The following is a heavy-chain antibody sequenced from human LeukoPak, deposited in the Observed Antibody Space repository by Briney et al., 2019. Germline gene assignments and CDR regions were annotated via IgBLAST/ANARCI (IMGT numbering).Heavy chain of an antibody. CDR1: GYSFTSYW. J-gene: IGHJ4*02. Sequence: GESLNISCKGSGYSFTSYWIGWVRQMPGKGLEWMGIIYPGDSDTRYSPSFQGQVTISADKSISTAYLQWSSLKASDTAMYYCARTGYCSSTSCPIDYWGQGTLVTVSS. D-gene: IGHD2-2*01. CDR2: IYPGDSDT. V-gene: IGHV5-51*01. CDR3: ARTGYCSSTSCPIDY.